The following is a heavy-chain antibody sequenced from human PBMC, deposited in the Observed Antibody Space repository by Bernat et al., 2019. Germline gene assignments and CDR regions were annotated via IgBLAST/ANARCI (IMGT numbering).Heavy chain of an antibody. CDR3: ARGGLGTYYYYGMDV. J-gene: IGHJ6*02. CDR2: ISYDGSNK. V-gene: IGHV3-30-3*01. CDR1: GFTFSRYA. Sequence: QVQLVESGGGVVQPGRSLRLSCAASGFTFSRYAIHWVRQAPVKGLEWVAVISYDGSNKYHADSLKGRFTISRDNSENTLYLQMNSLRAEDTAVYYCARGGLGTYYYYGMDVWGQGTTVTVSS. D-gene: IGHD1-26*01.